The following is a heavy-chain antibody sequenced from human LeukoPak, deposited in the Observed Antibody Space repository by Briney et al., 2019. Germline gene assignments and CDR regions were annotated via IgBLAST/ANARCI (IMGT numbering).Heavy chain of an antibody. CDR2: TYYRSKWYN. J-gene: IGHJ6*03. CDR1: GDSVSSNSAA. D-gene: IGHD1-26*01. CDR3: ARDPYSGGYWDYYYYYMDL. V-gene: IGHV6-1*01. Sequence: SQTLSLTCAISGDSVSSNSAAWNWIRQSPSRGLEWLGRTYYRSKWYNDYAVSVKSRITINPDTSKNQFSLQLNSVTPEDTAVYYCARDPYSGGYWDYYYYYMDLWGQGTTVTISS.